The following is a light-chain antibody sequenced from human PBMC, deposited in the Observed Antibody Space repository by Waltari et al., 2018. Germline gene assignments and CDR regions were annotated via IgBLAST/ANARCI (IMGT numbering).Light chain of an antibody. CDR3: QQYYSTLLT. Sequence: DIVMTQSPDSLAVSLGERATINCKSRQSVLYSSNNKNYLAWYQQKPGQTPKLLIYWASTRESGVPDRFSGSGSGTDFTLTISSLQAEDVAVYYCQQYYSTLLTFGGGTKVEIK. CDR2: WAS. V-gene: IGKV4-1*01. J-gene: IGKJ4*01. CDR1: QSVLYSSNNKNY.